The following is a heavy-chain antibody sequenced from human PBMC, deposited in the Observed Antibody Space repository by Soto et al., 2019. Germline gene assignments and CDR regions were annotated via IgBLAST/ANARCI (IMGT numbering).Heavy chain of an antibody. Sequence: EVQLLESGGGLVQPGGSLRLSCAASGFTFSSYAMSWIRQAPGKGLEWVSAISGSGGSTYYADSVKGRFTISRDNSKNTLYLQMNSLRAEDTAVYYCAKGLFTMVGVVMTSGIDVWGQGTTVNGS. CDR2: ISGSGGST. CDR3: AKGLFTMVGVVMTSGIDV. J-gene: IGHJ6*02. CDR1: GFTFSSYA. D-gene: IGHD3-22*01. V-gene: IGHV3-23*01.